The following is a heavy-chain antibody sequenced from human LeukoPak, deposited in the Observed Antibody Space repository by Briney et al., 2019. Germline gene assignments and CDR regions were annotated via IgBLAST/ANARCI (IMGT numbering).Heavy chain of an antibody. CDR3: ARDDGRNGEYDY. Sequence: PGGSLRLSCAASGFTFSTYSMSWVRQSPGKGLEWASSLSASSGYIYYADSVKGRFTISRDNAKNSMYLQMNSLRAEDTAVYCCARDDGRNGEYDYWGQGTLVTVSS. CDR1: GFTFSTYS. CDR2: LSASSGYI. V-gene: IGHV3-21*01. J-gene: IGHJ4*02. D-gene: IGHD4-17*01.